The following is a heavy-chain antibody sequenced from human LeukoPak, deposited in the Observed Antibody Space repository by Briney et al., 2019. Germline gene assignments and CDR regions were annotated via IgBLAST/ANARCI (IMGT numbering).Heavy chain of an antibody. J-gene: IGHJ4*02. CDR1: GYTFTSYG. Sequence: ASVKVSCKASGYTFTSYGISWMRQAPGQGPEWMGWINVNSGNTNNAQKVQGRVTMTTDTSTSTAYMELRGLISDDTAIYYCARDLGAVGTVDYWGQGTLVTVSS. CDR3: ARDLGAVGTVDY. CDR2: INVNSGNT. V-gene: IGHV1-18*01. D-gene: IGHD1-7*01.